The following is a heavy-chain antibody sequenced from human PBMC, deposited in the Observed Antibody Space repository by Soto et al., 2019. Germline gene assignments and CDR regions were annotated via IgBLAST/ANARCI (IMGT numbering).Heavy chain of an antibody. J-gene: IGHJ4*02. CDR2: IGGSGDRR. CDR3: AKISLEWLLSPRDPLNY. Sequence: GGSLRLSCAASGFIFSGYPMSWVRQAPGKGLEWVSGIGGSGDRRYYAESVKGRFTISRDNSRNTLYLQMNSLRAEDTAVYYCAKISLEWLLSPRDPLNYWGQGTLVTVSS. CDR1: GFIFSGYP. D-gene: IGHD3-3*01. V-gene: IGHV3-23*01.